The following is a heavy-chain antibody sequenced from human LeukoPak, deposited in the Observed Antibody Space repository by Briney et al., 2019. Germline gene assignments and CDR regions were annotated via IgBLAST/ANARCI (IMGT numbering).Heavy chain of an antibody. CDR1: GASLSSSSNY. V-gene: IGHV4-39*01. D-gene: IGHD2-15*01. J-gene: IGHJ4*02. CDR2: IYYSGST. Sequence: SETLSLTCSVSGASLSSSSNYWGWIPQPPGKGLEWIGSIYYSGSTYYNTSLRSRVTISVDTSKNQFSLKLTSVTAADTAVYYCAFICTSGSCYSVDYWGQGTLGTVSS. CDR3: AFICTSGSCYSVDY.